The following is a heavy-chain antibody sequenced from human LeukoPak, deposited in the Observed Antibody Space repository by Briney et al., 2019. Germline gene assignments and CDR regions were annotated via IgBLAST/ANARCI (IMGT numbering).Heavy chain of an antibody. Sequence: GGSLRLSCAASGFTFSSYWMHWVRQAPGKGLVWVSRINSDGGSTSCADSVKGRFTISRDNAKNTLYLQMNSLRAEDTAVYHCARDTAALYYMDVWGKGTTVTVSS. V-gene: IGHV3-74*01. J-gene: IGHJ6*03. CDR2: INSDGGST. CDR1: GFTFSSYW. D-gene: IGHD6-6*01. CDR3: ARDTAALYYMDV.